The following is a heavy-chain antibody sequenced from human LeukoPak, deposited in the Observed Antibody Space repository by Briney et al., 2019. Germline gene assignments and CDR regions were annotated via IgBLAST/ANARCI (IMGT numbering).Heavy chain of an antibody. CDR1: GFNFSAFS. CDR3: AREMLVIPAAVDY. V-gene: IGHV3-21*01. J-gene: IGHJ4*02. D-gene: IGHD2-2*01. CDR2: ISLSGRFI. Sequence: PGGSLSLSCGASGFNFSAFSMSWVRQAPGKGLEWVASISLSGRFIYYADSLKGRFTISRDNAKNSVHLQVNSLRAEDTAVYYCAREMLVIPAAVDYWGQGTLVTVSS.